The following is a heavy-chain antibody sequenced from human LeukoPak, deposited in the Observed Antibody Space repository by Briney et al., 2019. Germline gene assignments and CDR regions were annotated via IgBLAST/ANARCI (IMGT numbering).Heavy chain of an antibody. CDR1: GFTFSSYA. CDR2: ISGSGGST. V-gene: IGHV3-23*01. CDR3: ARDGRITIFGVVIRRNIFDY. D-gene: IGHD3-3*01. Sequence: GGSLRLSCAASGFTFSSYAMSWVRQAPGKGLEWVSAISGSGGSTYYADSVKGRFTISRDNSKNTLYLQMNSLRAEDTAVYYCARDGRITIFGVVIRRNIFDYWGQGTLVTVSS. J-gene: IGHJ4*02.